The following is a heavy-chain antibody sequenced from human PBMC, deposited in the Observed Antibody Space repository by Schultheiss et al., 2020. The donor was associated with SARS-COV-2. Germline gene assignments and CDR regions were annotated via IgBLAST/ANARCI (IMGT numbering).Heavy chain of an antibody. Sequence: ASVKVSCKASGYTFTSYGISWVRQAPGQGLEWMGWISAYNGNTNYAQKLQGRVTMTTDTSTSTAYMELRSLRSDDTAVYYCARVRAAAGILTYYYRMDVWGQGTTVTVSS. D-gene: IGHD6-13*01. CDR1: GYTFTSYG. CDR3: ARVRAAAGILTYYYRMDV. J-gene: IGHJ6*02. CDR2: ISAYNGNT. V-gene: IGHV1-18*04.